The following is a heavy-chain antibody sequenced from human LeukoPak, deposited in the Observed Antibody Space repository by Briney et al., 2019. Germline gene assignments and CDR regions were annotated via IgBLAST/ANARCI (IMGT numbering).Heavy chain of an antibody. J-gene: IGHJ4*02. CDR3: CLFSRSGPLTDY. CDR1: GFTFSSCE. CDR2: ISNSGSTI. V-gene: IGHV3-48*03. Sequence: GGSLRLSCAASGFTFSSCEVNWVRQAPGEGLEWVSHISNSGSTIFYADSVKVRFTVSRDNVKNSVFLQMNNLRAEDTAICYCCLFSRSGPLTDYWSQGSLVTVSS. D-gene: IGHD1-26*01.